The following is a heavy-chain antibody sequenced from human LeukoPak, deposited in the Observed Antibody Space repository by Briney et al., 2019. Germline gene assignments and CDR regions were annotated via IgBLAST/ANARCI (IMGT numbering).Heavy chain of an antibody. V-gene: IGHV1-69*01. CDR1: GGTFSSYA. J-gene: IGHJ6*03. D-gene: IGHD3-3*01. CDR3: ARERYYDFWSGYSAYYMDV. CDR2: IIPIFGTA. Sequence: SVKVSCKASGGTFSSYAISWVRQAPGQGLEWMGGIIPIFGTANYAQKFQGRVTITADESTSIAYMELSSLRSEDTAVYYCARERYYDFWSGYSAYYMDVWGKGTTVTVSS.